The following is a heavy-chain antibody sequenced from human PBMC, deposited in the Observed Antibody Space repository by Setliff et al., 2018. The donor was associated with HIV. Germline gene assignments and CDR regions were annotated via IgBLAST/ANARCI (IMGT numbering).Heavy chain of an antibody. D-gene: IGHD5-12*01. Sequence: GASVKVSCKASGYTFTYLFIHWVRLAPGRGLEWVGLINPKTGDTSYAQKFQVRVTMTRDTSISTAYMDLDRLGSDDTAVYYCARDPRFSGYAQAFDYWGQGSPVTVSS. CDR1: GYTFTYLF. CDR3: ARDPRFSGYAQAFDY. CDR2: INPKTGDT. V-gene: IGHV1-2*02. J-gene: IGHJ4*02.